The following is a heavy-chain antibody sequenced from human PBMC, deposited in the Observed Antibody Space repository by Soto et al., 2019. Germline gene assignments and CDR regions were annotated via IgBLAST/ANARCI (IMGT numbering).Heavy chain of an antibody. CDR3: ARAGDYYDSSGSNWFDP. D-gene: IGHD3-22*01. V-gene: IGHV1-69*02. CDR2: IIPILGIA. CDR1: GGTFSSYT. Sequence: SVKVSCKASGGTFSSYTISWVRQAPGQGLEWMGRIIPILGIANYAQKFQGRVTITADKSTSTAYMELSSLRSEDTAVYYCARAGDYYDSSGSNWFDPWGQGTLVTVSS. J-gene: IGHJ5*02.